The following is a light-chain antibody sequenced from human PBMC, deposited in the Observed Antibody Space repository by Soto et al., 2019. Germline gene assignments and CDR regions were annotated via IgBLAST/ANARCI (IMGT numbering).Light chain of an antibody. CDR1: QTISSC. CDR3: RQRYTTPALT. J-gene: IGKJ4*02. V-gene: IGKV1-39*01. CDR2: NAS. Sequence: DIQMTQSPSSLSASVGDRVTIICRASQTISSCLTWYQQKPGKAPKLLISNASDLQSGVPSRFSGSGSGTDLTITISSLQPEEVATNYCRQRYTTPALTFGGGTKVDIK.